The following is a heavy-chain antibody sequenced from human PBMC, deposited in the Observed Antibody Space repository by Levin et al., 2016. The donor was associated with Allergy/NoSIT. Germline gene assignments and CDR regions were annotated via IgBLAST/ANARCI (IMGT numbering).Heavy chain of an antibody. Sequence: SETLSLTCTVIGEALRENTWSWIRQSPGKGLEWIGEFTHSGSTNYNPSLKSRVTVSVDTAKKKLYVKLASVILADSAVYYCARGGVERSFDVWGPGTKVIVSP. CDR1: GEALRENT. V-gene: IGHV4-34*01. D-gene: IGHD5-24*01. J-gene: IGHJ3*01. CDR2: FTHSGST. CDR3: ARGGVERSFDV.